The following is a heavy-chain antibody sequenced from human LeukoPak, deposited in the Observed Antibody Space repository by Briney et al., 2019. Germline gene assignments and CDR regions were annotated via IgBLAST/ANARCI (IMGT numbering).Heavy chain of an antibody. CDR1: GGTFSSYA. CDR3: ARESGYYDSSGYLDY. J-gene: IGHJ4*02. D-gene: IGHD3-22*01. CDR2: IIPIFGTS. V-gene: IGHV1-69*05. Sequence: SVKVSCKASGGTFSSYAISWVRQAPGQGLEWMGRIIPIFGTSNYAQKFQGRVTITTDESTSTAYMELSSLRSEDTAVYYCARESGYYDSSGYLDYWGQGTLVTVSS.